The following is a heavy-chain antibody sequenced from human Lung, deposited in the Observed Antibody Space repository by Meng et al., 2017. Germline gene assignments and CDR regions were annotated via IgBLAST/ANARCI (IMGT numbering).Heavy chain of an antibody. D-gene: IGHD3-10*01. Sequence: RGSGTGLAKLPGPLSLTCAVSGGSSSSSNWWSGVRQPPGKGLEWIGEIYHSGSTNYNPSLKSRVTISVDKSKNQFSLKLSSVTAADTAVYYCARGSITMVRGVSVFDPWGQGTLVTVSS. CDR2: IYHSGST. J-gene: IGHJ5*02. V-gene: IGHV4-4*03. CDR3: ARGSITMVRGVSVFDP. CDR1: GGSSSSSNW.